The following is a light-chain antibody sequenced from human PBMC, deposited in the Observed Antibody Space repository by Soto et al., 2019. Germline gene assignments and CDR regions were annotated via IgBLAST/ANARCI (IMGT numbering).Light chain of an antibody. V-gene: IGKV1-39*01. J-gene: IGKJ1*01. Sequence: IEVTQSPSSLAASLGDRVTITCRASQTIGTYVNWYRQKSGAAPELLIYDASTLQSGVPSRFRGGASGTDFTLTISSLQLDDFATYYFQQSYNTPLTFGQGTKVEIK. CDR1: QTIGTY. CDR2: DAS. CDR3: QQSYNTPLT.